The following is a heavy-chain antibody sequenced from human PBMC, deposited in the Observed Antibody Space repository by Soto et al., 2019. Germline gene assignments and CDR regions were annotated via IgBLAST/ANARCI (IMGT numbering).Heavy chain of an antibody. Sequence: QVQLVESGGGLVKPGGSLRLSCAASGFTFSDYYMSWIRQAPGKGLEWVSYISSSGSTIYYADSVKGRFTISRDNAKNPLYLQMNSVRAEDTAVYYCERGVPYYYDSSGSREAYDIWGQGTMVPVSS. V-gene: IGHV3-11*01. CDR3: ERGVPYYYDSSGSREAYDI. CDR1: GFTFSDYY. J-gene: IGHJ3*02. D-gene: IGHD3-22*01. CDR2: ISSSGSTI.